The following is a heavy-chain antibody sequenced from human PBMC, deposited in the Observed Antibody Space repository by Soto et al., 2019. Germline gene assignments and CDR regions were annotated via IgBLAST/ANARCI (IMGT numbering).Heavy chain of an antibody. D-gene: IGHD2-21*02. V-gene: IGHV1-2*04. CDR2: INPNSGGT. J-gene: IGHJ1*01. Sequence: ASVKVSCKASGYTFTGYYMHWVRQAPGQGLEWMGWINPNSGGTNYAQKFQGWVTMTRDTSISTAYMELSRLRSDDTAVYYCARVLPQTYCGGDRILSLTISLEYFQHWGQGTLVTVSS. CDR1: GYTFTGYY. CDR3: ARVLPQTYCGGDRILSLTISLEYFQH.